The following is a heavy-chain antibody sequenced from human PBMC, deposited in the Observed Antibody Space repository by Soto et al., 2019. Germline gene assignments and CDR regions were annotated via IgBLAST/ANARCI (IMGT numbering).Heavy chain of an antibody. CDR3: TTDIWFGELLSVY. CDR1: GFTFSNAW. Sequence: GGSLRLSCAASGFTFSNAWMSWVRQAPGKGLEWVGRIKSKTDGGTTDYAAPVKGRFTISRDDSKNTLYLQMNSLKTEDTAVYSCTTDIWFGELLSVYWGQGTLVTVYS. J-gene: IGHJ1*01. D-gene: IGHD3-10*01. V-gene: IGHV3-15*01. CDR2: IKSKTDGGTT.